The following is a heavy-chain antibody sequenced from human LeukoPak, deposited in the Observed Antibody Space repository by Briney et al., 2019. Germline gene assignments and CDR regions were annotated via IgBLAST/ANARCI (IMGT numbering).Heavy chain of an antibody. CDR2: IYYSGST. CDR3: ARHFCSSAGCYSLHY. CDR1: AGSISSSSYY. D-gene: IGHD2-15*01. Sequence: SETLPLTCTVSAGSISSSSYYWARIRQPPGNGLEGIGNIYYSGSTYYNPSLKRRVTISVDTSKNQFYLTLSSVIAADTVLYYCARHFCSSAGCYSLHYWGQGTLVTVSS. V-gene: IGHV4-39*01. J-gene: IGHJ4*02.